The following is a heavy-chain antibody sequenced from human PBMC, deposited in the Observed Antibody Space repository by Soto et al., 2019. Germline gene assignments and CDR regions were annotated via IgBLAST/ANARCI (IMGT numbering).Heavy chain of an antibody. V-gene: IGHV3-15*07. CDR1: GFTFSNAW. Sequence: EVQLVESGGGLAKPGGSLRLSCVVSGFTFSNAWMSWVRQAPGKGLEWVGRIKSKADGGTSDYAAPVKGRFTISRDDSRITLYLQMNSLKTEDTAIYYCSTRGSSWGQGTLVTVSS. CDR2: IKSKADGGTS. CDR3: STRGSS. J-gene: IGHJ4*02. D-gene: IGHD6-13*01.